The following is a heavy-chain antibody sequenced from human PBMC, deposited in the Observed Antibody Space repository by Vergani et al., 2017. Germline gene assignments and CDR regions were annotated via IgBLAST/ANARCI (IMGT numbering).Heavy chain of an antibody. Sequence: QVQLQESGPGLVKPSQTLSLTCTFSGGSISSGGYYWSWIRQHPGKGLEWIGYIYYSGSTYYNPSLKSRVTISVDTSKNQFSLKRSSVTAADTAVYYCARSWEDMVVVPAASGAFDIWGQGTMVTVSS. V-gene: IGHV4-31*03. CDR3: ARSWEDMVVVPAASGAFDI. CDR2: IYYSGST. CDR1: GGSISSGGYY. D-gene: IGHD2-2*01. J-gene: IGHJ3*02.